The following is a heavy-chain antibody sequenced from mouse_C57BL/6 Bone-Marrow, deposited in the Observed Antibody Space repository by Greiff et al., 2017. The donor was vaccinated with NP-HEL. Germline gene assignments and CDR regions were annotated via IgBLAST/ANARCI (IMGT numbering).Heavy chain of an antibody. CDR3: ASTSIISNYRDY. CDR2: ILPVSGST. J-gene: IGHJ2*01. V-gene: IGHV1-9*01. Sequence: QVQLQQSGAELMKPGASVKLSCKATGYTFTGYWIEWVKQRPGHGPEWIGEILPVSGSTNYNEKFKGKAPFTADTSSNTAYMQLSSLPTEDSAIYYCASTSIISNYRDYWGQGTPLTVSS. CDR1: GYTFTGYW. D-gene: IGHD1-2*01.